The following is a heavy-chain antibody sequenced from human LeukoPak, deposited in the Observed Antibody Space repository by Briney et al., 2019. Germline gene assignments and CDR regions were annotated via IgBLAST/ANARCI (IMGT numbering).Heavy chain of an antibody. Sequence: GGSLRLSCAASGFTLNNYAMSWVRQAPGKGLEWVSSISRSGSTKYYADSVKGRFTISRDNAKNSLFLQMNSLRAEDTAVYYCARVLRYCSGGNCYSGGLGYMDVWGKGTTVTISS. CDR1: GFTLNNYA. CDR3: ARVLRYCSGGNCYSGGLGYMDV. J-gene: IGHJ6*03. CDR2: ISRSGSTK. V-gene: IGHV3-11*01. D-gene: IGHD2-15*01.